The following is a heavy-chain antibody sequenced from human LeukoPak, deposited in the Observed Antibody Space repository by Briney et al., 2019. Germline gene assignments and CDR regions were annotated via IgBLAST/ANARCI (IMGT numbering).Heavy chain of an antibody. J-gene: IGHJ4*02. CDR2: ISYDGSNK. V-gene: IGHV3-30*04. CDR3: ARDRALPRPPMRTTYYFDY. D-gene: IGHD3-22*01. Sequence: GGSLRLSCAASGFTFSSYAMRWVRQAPGKGLEWVAVISYDGSNKYYADSVKGRFTISRDNSKNTLYLQMNSLRAEDTAVYYCARDRALPRPPMRTTYYFDYWGQGTLVTVSS. CDR1: GFTFSSYA.